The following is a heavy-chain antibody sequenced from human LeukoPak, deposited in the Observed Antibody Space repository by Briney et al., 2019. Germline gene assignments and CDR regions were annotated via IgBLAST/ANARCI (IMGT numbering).Heavy chain of an antibody. CDR1: GFTFSSHT. D-gene: IGHD3-22*01. Sequence: GGSLRLSCAASGFTFSSHTMAWVRQAPGKGLEWVSGISGSGGSTYYADSVKGRFTISRDNSKNTLYLQMNSLRVEDTAVYYCAKDYTLGYYDSSGYFDYWGQGTLVTVSS. J-gene: IGHJ4*02. CDR3: AKDYTLGYYDSSGYFDY. V-gene: IGHV3-23*01. CDR2: ISGSGGST.